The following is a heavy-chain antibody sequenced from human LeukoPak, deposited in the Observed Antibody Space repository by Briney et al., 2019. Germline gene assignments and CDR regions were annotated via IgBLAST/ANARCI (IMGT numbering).Heavy chain of an antibody. CDR3: ARHWYYDFWGGYYTGFDY. J-gene: IGHJ4*02. D-gene: IGHD3-3*01. Sequence: SETLSLTCAVSGYSISSGYYWGWIRQPPGKGLEWIGSIYHSGSTYYNPSLKSRVTISVDTSKNQFSLKLSSVTAADTAVYYCARHWYYDFWGGYYTGFDYWGQGTLVTVSS. CDR1: GYSISSGYY. CDR2: IYHSGST. V-gene: IGHV4-38-2*01.